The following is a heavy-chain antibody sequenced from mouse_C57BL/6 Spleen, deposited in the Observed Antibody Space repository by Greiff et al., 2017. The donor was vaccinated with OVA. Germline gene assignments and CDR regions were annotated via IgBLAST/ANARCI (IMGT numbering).Heavy chain of an antibody. J-gene: IGHJ2*01. V-gene: IGHV1-7*01. CDR1: GYSFTSYW. CDR3: ARSGVYYYGYY. CDR2: ITPSRGNT. Sequence: QVQLKQSGPELAKPGASVKLSCTASGYSFTSYWMHWVKQRPGQGLEWIGYITPSRGNTQYNQKFKDQATLTADKTSSTEHMQLSSLTYDNSADYYCARSGVYYYGYYWGQGTTLTVAS. D-gene: IGHD1-1*01.